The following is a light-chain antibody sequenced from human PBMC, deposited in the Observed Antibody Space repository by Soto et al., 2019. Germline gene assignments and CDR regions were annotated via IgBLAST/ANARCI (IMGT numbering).Light chain of an antibody. CDR2: QAS. CDR3: QQYDSYSWT. Sequence: DIQMTQSPSTLSAFVGDRVTITCRASQSISSWLAWYKQKPGKAPKLLVYQASTLESGVPLRFSGSGSGTEFXLTIXXXXXXXXXTYYCQQYDSYSWTFGQGTKV. CDR1: QSISSW. V-gene: IGKV1-5*03. J-gene: IGKJ1*01.